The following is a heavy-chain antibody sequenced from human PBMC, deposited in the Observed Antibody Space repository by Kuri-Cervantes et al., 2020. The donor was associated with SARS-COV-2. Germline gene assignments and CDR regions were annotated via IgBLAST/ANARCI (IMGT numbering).Heavy chain of an antibody. J-gene: IGHJ6*03. CDR1: GYTFTGYY. Sequence: ASVKVSCKASGYTFTGYYMHWGRQAPGQGLEGMGWINPNSGGTNYAQKFQGRVTMTRDTSISTAYMELSRLGSDDTAVYYCAREAAMATGDYYYYMDVWGKGTTVTVSS. V-gene: IGHV1-2*02. CDR2: INPNSGGT. CDR3: AREAAMATGDYYYYMDV. D-gene: IGHD5-18*01.